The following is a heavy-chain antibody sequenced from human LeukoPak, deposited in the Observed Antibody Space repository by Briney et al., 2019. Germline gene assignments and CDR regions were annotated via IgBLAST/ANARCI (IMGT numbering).Heavy chain of an antibody. CDR2: IRSGTGNT. CDR1: GFTFSDYY. V-gene: IGHV3-11*06. J-gene: IGHJ3*02. CDR3: AREYFDSSGYYDAFDI. D-gene: IGHD3-22*01. Sequence: PGGSLRLSCVASGFTFSDYYMTWIRQAPGKGLEWVSFIRSGTGNTYYADSVKGRFTVSRDNAKNSLNLQMNSLRAEDTAVYYCAREYFDSSGYYDAFDIWGQGTKVTVSS.